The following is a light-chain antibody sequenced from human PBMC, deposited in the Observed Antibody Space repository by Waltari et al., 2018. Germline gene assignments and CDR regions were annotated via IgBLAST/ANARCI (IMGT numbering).Light chain of an antibody. CDR2: WAS. V-gene: IGKV4-1*01. CDR1: QSVLYSSNNKNY. CDR3: QQYYSTPLT. J-gene: IGKJ4*01. Sequence: DIVMTQSPDSLAVSLGERATINCKSSQSVLYSSNNKNYLAWYQQKPVQPPKLPIYWASTRESGVPDRFSGSGSGTDFTLTISSLQAEDVAVYYCQQYYSTPLTFGGGTKVEIK.